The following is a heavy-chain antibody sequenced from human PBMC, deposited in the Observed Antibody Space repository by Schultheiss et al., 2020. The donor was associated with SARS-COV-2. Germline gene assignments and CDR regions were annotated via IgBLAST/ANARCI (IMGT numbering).Heavy chain of an antibody. CDR1: GFTFSSYW. J-gene: IGHJ4*02. V-gene: IGHV3-74*01. CDR3: ARESRLHYYDSSGYYLRHFDY. CDR2: INSDGSTT. D-gene: IGHD3-22*01. Sequence: GGSLRLSCAASGFTFSSYWMHWVRQAPGKGLVWVSRINSDGSTTNYADSVKGRFTISRDNSKNTLYLQMNSLRAEDTAVYYCARESRLHYYDSSGYYLRHFDYWGQGTLVTVSS.